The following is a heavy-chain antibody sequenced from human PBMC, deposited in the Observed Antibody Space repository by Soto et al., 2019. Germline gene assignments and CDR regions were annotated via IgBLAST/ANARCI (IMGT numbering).Heavy chain of an antibody. V-gene: IGHV4-34*01. CDR1: GGSFSGYY. J-gene: IGHJ4*02. CDR2: INHSGST. Sequence: SETLSLTCAVYGGSFSGYYWAWIRQPPGTGLEWIGEINHSGSTNYNPSLKSRVTISVDTSKNQFSLKLTSVTAADTAVYYCARDKITGPFDYWGQGTLVTVSS. D-gene: IGHD2-8*02. CDR3: ARDKITGPFDY.